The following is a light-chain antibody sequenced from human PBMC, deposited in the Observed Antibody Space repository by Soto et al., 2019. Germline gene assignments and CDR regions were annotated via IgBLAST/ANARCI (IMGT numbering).Light chain of an antibody. CDR2: RAS. CDR3: QQYKSYSWT. Sequence: DIQITQSPSTLSASVGDRVTITCRATQSISTWLAWYQQKPGKAPKLLIYRASSLESGVPSRFSGSGSETEFTLTIRGLQTDDFATYYCQQYKSYSWTVGQGTKGDIK. V-gene: IGKV1-5*03. CDR1: QSISTW. J-gene: IGKJ1*01.